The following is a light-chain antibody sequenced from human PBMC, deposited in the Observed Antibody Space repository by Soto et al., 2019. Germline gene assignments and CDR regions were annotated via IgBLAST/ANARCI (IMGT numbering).Light chain of an antibody. CDR3: QQYNSYLWT. CDR1: QSISSW. J-gene: IGKJ1*01. V-gene: IGKV1-5*01. Sequence: DIQMTQSPSTLSASVGDRVTITCRASQSISSWLAWYQQKPGKAPKVLIYDASSLESGVPSRFSGSGSGTEFTRTISSLQPDDFATYYCQQYNSYLWTCGQGTKVEIK. CDR2: DAS.